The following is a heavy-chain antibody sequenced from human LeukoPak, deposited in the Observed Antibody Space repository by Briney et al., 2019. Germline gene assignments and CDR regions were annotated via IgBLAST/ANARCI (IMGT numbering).Heavy chain of an antibody. V-gene: IGHV4-4*07. CDR2: IYTSEST. CDR1: GGSISSYY. CDR3: ARGKLPPAEFDY. J-gene: IGHJ4*02. Sequence: PSETLSLTCTVSGGSISSYYWSWIRQPAGKGLEWIGRIYTSESTNYNPSLKSRVTISVDTSKNQFSLKLSSVTAADTAVYYCARGKLPPAEFDYWGQGTLVTVSS. D-gene: IGHD4-23*01.